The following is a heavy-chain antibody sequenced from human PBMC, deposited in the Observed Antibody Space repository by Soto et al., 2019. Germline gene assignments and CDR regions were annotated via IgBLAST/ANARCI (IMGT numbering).Heavy chain of an antibody. D-gene: IGHD3-16*01. CDR3: ARDRIQLRLGKYSFYGMDV. J-gene: IGHJ6*02. V-gene: IGHV1-69*06. CDR1: GGTFSDYA. CDR2: IVPRFDSP. Sequence: QVPLVQSGAEMRKPGSSLRVSCRASGGTFSDYAFIWVRQAPGQGLEWMGGIVPRFDSPNYAQKFAGRVTITADTSSSTVYVEPSSLRFDDTAVYFCARDRIQLRLGKYSFYGMDVWGQGTTIIVSS.